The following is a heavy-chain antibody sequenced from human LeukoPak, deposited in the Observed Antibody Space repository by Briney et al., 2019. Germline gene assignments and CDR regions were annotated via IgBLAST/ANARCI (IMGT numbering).Heavy chain of an antibody. D-gene: IGHD3-22*01. J-gene: IGHJ4*02. CDR2: INPNSGGT. CDR3: AREADYYDSSGYPITGY. CDR1: GYTFTGYY. V-gene: IGHV1-2*06. Sequence: ASVKVSCKASGYTFTGYYMHWVRQAPGQGLEWMGRINPNSGGTNYAQKFQGRVTTTRDTSISTAYMELSRLRSDDTAVYYCAREADYYDSSGYPITGYWGQGTLVTVSS.